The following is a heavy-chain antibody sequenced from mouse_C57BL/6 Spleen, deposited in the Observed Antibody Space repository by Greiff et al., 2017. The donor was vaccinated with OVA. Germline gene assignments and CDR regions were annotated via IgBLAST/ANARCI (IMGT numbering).Heavy chain of an antibody. CDR2: IDPSDSYT. V-gene: IGHV1-69*01. D-gene: IGHD1-1*01. J-gene: IGHJ2*01. Sequence: QVQLQQPGAELVMPGASVKLSCKASGYTFTSYWMHWVKQRPGQGLEWIGEIDPSDSYTNYNQKFKGKSTLTVDKSSSTAYMQLSSLTSEDSAVYYCARSGTTVVHDYWGQGTTLTVSS. CDR1: GYTFTSYW. CDR3: ARSGTTVVHDY.